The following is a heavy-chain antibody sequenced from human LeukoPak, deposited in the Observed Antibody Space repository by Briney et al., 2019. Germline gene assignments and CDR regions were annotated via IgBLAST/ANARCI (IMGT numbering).Heavy chain of an antibody. CDR3: ARNTDYHSPFFDY. CDR1: GYTFTGYY. Sequence: ASVKVSCKASGYTFTGYYMHWVRQAPGQGLEWMGWINPNSGGTNYAQKFQGRVTMTRDTSISTAYMELSRLRSDDTAVYYCARNTDYHSPFFDYWGQGTLVTVSS. D-gene: IGHD3-22*01. CDR2: INPNSGGT. J-gene: IGHJ4*02. V-gene: IGHV1-2*02.